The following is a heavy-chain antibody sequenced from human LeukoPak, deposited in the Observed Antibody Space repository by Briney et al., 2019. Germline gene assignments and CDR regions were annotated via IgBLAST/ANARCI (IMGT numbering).Heavy chain of an antibody. CDR1: GFTFSNYW. CDR2: INQDGSKE. CDR3: VRDGGVSGYDLLDY. Sequence: GGSLRLSCAASGFTFSNYWMTWVRQAPGKGLEWVAHINQDGSKEYYMDSVKARFTISRGNAKNSLSLQVNSLRAEDTAVYYCVRDGGVSGYDLLDYWGQGTLVTVSS. V-gene: IGHV3-7*01. J-gene: IGHJ4*02. D-gene: IGHD5-12*01.